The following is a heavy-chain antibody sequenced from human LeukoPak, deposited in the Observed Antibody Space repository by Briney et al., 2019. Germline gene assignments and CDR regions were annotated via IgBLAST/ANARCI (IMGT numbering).Heavy chain of an antibody. CDR2: ISGSGGST. Sequence: PGGTLRLSCAASGFTFSSYGMSWVRQAPGKGLEWVSGISGSGGSTYYADSVKGRFTISRDNSKNTLYLQMNSLRAEDTAVYYCARVGYGSGSYYNDKYFDYWGQGTLVTVSS. CDR1: GFTFSSYG. J-gene: IGHJ4*02. V-gene: IGHV3-23*01. D-gene: IGHD3-10*01. CDR3: ARVGYGSGSYYNDKYFDY.